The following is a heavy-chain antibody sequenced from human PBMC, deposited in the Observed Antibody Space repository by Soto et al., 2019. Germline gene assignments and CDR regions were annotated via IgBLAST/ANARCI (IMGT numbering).Heavy chain of an antibody. CDR3: ARDRAAAGKGGQYLDY. J-gene: IGHJ4*02. V-gene: IGHV3-33*01. CDR2: IWHAGNYK. D-gene: IGHD6-13*01. Sequence: QVQLVESGGGVVQPGTSLRLACEASGFTFGNYGMHWVRQAPGKGLEWVAVIWHAGNYKYSAESVKGRFTISRDNSKNTLFLQMNSLTAEDTAVYYCARDRAAAGKGGQYLDYWGQGTLVTVSS. CDR1: GFTFGNYG.